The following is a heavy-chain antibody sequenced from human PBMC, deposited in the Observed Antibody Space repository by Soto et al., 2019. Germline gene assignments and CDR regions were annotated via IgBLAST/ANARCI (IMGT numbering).Heavy chain of an antibody. Sequence: SSVNVPCNASGGTFRSYAISWVRQAPGQGLEWMGGVIPIFGTSTYAQNFQGRVTITADESTSTAYMELSRLRSEDTAVYYCARVSVVGATRLYFNYGLDVWGQGITV. CDR2: VIPIFGTS. CDR1: GGTFRSYA. V-gene: IGHV1-69*13. J-gene: IGHJ6*02. D-gene: IGHD1-26*01. CDR3: ARVSVVGATRLYFNYGLDV.